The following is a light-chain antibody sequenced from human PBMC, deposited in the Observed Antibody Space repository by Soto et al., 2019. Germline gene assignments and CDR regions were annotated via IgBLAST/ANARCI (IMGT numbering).Light chain of an antibody. CDR2: GAS. V-gene: IGKV3-15*01. CDR3: QHYNNLPRT. CDR1: QSVNYN. J-gene: IGKJ1*01. Sequence: EIVMTQSPATLSVSPGERATLSCRASQSVNYNLAWYQLKPGQAPRLLIYGASTRATDIPARFSGSGSGTEFTLTISSLQSEDFALYYCQHYNNLPRTFGQGTKVEIK.